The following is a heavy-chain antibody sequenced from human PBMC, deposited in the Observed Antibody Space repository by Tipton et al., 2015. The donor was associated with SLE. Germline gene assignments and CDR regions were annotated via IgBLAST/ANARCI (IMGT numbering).Heavy chain of an antibody. V-gene: IGHV4-38-2*02. CDR2: IYHSGST. CDR3: ARVPYSSGWTRWAFDI. Sequence: LRLSCTVSGYSISSDYYWGWIRQPPGKGLEWIGSIYHSGSTHYNPSLKSRVSISVDTSKNQFSLKLSSVTAADTAVYYCARVPYSSGWTRWAFDIWGQGTMVTVSS. D-gene: IGHD6-19*01. CDR1: GYSISSDYY. J-gene: IGHJ3*02.